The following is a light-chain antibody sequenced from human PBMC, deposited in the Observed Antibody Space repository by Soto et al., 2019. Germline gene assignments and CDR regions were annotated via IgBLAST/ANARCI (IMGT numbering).Light chain of an antibody. CDR2: RAF. V-gene: IGKV1-5*03. Sequence: DIQMTQSPSTLSASVGDRVTITCRASQSINSWLAWYQQKPGKAPRLLLYRAFSVEGGVPSRFSGSGSWAEFTLTISSLQPDDFATYYCQHYDSYSGTFGPGTKVYIK. J-gene: IGKJ3*01. CDR3: QHYDSYSGT. CDR1: QSINSW.